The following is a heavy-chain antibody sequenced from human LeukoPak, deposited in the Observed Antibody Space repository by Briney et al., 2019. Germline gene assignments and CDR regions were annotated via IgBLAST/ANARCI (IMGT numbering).Heavy chain of an antibody. CDR1: GFNVSAKS. CDR3: ARSPHALWFGGGAFDF. J-gene: IGHJ4*02. CDR2: IYSTGIT. D-gene: IGHD3-10*01. V-gene: IGHV3-53*01. Sequence: GGSLRVSCAASGFNVSAKSMSWVRQGPEKGLKWVSVIYSTGITAYADSVKSRFSISRDNSKNTLALQMNSLRVEDTAVYYCARSPHALWFGGGAFDFWGQGTRVTVSS.